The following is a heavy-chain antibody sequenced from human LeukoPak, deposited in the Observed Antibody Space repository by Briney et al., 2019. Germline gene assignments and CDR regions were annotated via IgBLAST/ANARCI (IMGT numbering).Heavy chain of an antibody. CDR2: INPNSGGT. CDR3: ARERKSRGLHRGGYYYYMDV. V-gene: IGHV1-2*02. J-gene: IGHJ6*03. Sequence: ASVKVSCKASGYTFTGYYMHWVRQAPGQGLEWMGWINPNSGGTNYAQKFQGRVTMTRDTSISTAYMELSSLRSEDTAVYYCARERKSRGLHRGGYYYYMDVWGKGTTVTVSS. D-gene: IGHD4-11*01. CDR1: GYTFTGYY.